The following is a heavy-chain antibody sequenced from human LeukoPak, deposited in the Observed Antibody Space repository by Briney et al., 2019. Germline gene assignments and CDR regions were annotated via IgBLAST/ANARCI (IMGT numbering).Heavy chain of an antibody. CDR2: IYYSGST. D-gene: IGHD6-6*01. V-gene: IGHV4-59*01. CDR3: ARWYKYSSSWSPVNWFDP. CDR1: GGSISSYY. J-gene: IGHJ5*02. Sequence: PSETLSLTCTVSGGSISSYYWSWIRQPPGKGLEWIGYIYYSGSTNCNPSLKSRVTISVDTSKNQFSLKLSSVTAADTAVYYCARWYKYSSSWSPVNWFDPWGQGTLVTVSS.